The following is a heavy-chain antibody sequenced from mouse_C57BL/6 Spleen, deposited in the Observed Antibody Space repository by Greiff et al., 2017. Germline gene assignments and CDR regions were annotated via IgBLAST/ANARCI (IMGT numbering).Heavy chain of an antibody. CDR2: IDPETGGT. D-gene: IGHD2-3*01. CDR3: TRGMDGDY. Sequence: QVQLKESGAELVRPGASVTLSCKASGYTFTDYEMHWVKQTPVHGLEWIGAIDPETGGTAYNQKFKGKAILTADKSSSTAYMELRSLTSEDSAVYYCTRGMDGDYWGQGTTLTVSS. CDR1: GYTFTDYE. J-gene: IGHJ2*01. V-gene: IGHV1-15*01.